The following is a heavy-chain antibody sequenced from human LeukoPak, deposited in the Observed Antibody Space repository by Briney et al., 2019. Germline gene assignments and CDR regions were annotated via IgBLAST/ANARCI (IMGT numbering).Heavy chain of an antibody. CDR2: IIPIFGTA. Sequence: GASVKVSCKASGGTFSSYAISWVRQAPGQGLEWMGGIIPIFGTANYAQKFQGRVTITTDESTSTAYMELSSLRSEDTAVYYCARGWFGEPRAFDIWGQGTMVTVSS. D-gene: IGHD3-10*01. CDR1: GGTFSSYA. J-gene: IGHJ3*02. CDR3: ARGWFGEPRAFDI. V-gene: IGHV1-69*05.